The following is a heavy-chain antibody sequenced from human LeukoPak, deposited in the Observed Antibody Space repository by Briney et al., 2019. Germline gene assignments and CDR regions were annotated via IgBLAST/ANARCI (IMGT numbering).Heavy chain of an antibody. Sequence: PGRSLRLSCAASGFTFSSYAMSWVRQAPGKGLEWVSAISGSGGSTYYADSVKGRFTISRDNSKNTLYLQMNSLRAEDTAVYYCAKARAVKLWFGELLDYWGQGTLVTVSS. D-gene: IGHD3-10*01. V-gene: IGHV3-23*01. J-gene: IGHJ4*02. CDR2: ISGSGGST. CDR1: GFTFSSYA. CDR3: AKARAVKLWFGELLDY.